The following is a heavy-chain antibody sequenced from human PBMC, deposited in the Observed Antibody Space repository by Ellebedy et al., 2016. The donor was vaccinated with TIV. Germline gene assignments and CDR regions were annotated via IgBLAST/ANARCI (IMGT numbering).Heavy chain of an antibody. CDR1: GFTFSSYA. Sequence: PGGSLRLSCAASGFTFSSYAMSWVRQAPGKGLEWVSTISGSGFGTYYADSVKGRFTISRDNSKNTLYLKMNSLRAEDTAVYYCAKGRRMVYSTGGLDYWGQGTLVTVSS. D-gene: IGHD2-8*01. V-gene: IGHV3-23*01. CDR2: ISGSGFGT. CDR3: AKGRRMVYSTGGLDY. J-gene: IGHJ4*02.